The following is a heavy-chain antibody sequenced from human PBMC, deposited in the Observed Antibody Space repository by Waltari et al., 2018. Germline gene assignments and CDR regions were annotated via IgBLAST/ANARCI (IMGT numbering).Heavy chain of an antibody. CDR1: GGSISSSSYY. Sequence: QLQLQESGPGLVKPSETLSLTCTVSGGSISSSSYYWGWIRQPPGKGLEWIGSIYYSGSTYYNPSLKSRVTISVDTSKNQFSLKLSSVTAADTAVYYCARDQTGAAAGFSNWFDPWGQGTLVTVSS. V-gene: IGHV4-39*07. CDR3: ARDQTGAAAGFSNWFDP. D-gene: IGHD6-13*01. CDR2: IYYSGST. J-gene: IGHJ5*02.